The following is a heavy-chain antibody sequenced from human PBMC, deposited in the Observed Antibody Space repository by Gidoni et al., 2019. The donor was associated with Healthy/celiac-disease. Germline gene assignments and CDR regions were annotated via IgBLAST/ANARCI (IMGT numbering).Heavy chain of an antibody. CDR2: IYTSGST. Sequence: QVQLQESGPGLVKPSQTLSLTCTVSGGSISSGSYYWSWIRQPAGKGLEWIGRIYTSGSTNYNPSLKSRVTISVDTSKNQFSLKLSSVTAADTAVYYCASDRRKYCSGGSCYSPGDYWGQGTLVTVSS. CDR3: ASDRRKYCSGGSCYSPGDY. V-gene: IGHV4-61*02. D-gene: IGHD2-15*01. J-gene: IGHJ4*02. CDR1: GGSISSGSYY.